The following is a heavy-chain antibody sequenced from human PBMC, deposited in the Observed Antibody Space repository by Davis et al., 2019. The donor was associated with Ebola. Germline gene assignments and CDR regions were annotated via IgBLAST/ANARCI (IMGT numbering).Heavy chain of an antibody. CDR1: GFTFSSYG. J-gene: IGHJ5*02. CDR2: ISYDGSNK. D-gene: IGHD3-10*01. V-gene: IGHV3-30*18. Sequence: GESLKISCAASGFTFSSYGMHWVRQAPGKGLEWVAVISYDGSNKYYADSVKGRFTISRDNSKNTLYLQMNSLRAEDTAVYYCAKDLSLWFGEAKWFDPWGQGTLVTVSS. CDR3: AKDLSLWFGEAKWFDP.